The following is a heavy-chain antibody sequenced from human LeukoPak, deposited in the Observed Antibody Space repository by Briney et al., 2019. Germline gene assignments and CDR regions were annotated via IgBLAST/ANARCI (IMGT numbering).Heavy chain of an antibody. CDR1: GFTFDDYA. D-gene: IGHD6-6*01. Sequence: GRSLRLSCAASGFTFDDYAVHWVRQAPGKGLEWVSGISWNSGSIGYADSVKGRFTISRDNAKNSLYLQMNSLRAEDTALYYCAKDSSSSKGYYYYYMDVWGKGTTVTVSS. CDR3: AKDSSSSKGYYYYYMDV. CDR2: ISWNSGSI. J-gene: IGHJ6*03. V-gene: IGHV3-9*01.